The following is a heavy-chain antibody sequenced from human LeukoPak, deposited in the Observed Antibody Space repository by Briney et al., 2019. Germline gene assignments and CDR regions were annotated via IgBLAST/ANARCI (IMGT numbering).Heavy chain of an antibody. D-gene: IGHD2-2*01. CDR2: IRSSGSTI. J-gene: IGHJ5*02. V-gene: IGHV3-11*01. CDR1: GFTFSDYY. CDR3: ARVSGVGYCSSTSCYEGRWFDP. Sequence: GGSLRLSCAASGFTFSDYYMSWIRRAPGKGLEWVSYIRSSGSTIYYADSVKGRFTISRDNAKNSLYLQMNSLRAEDTAVYYCARVSGVGYCSSTSCYEGRWFDPWGQGTLVTVSS.